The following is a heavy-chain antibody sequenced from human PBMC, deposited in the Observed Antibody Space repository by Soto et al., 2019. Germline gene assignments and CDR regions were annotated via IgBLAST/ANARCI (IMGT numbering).Heavy chain of an antibody. CDR2: ISGSGSSM. D-gene: IGHD3-9*01. J-gene: IGHJ4*02. CDR3: ATGAILTGYRDY. Sequence: GSLRLSCAASGFSFSTYSMNWVRQAPGKGLEWVSQISGSGSSMYYADSVKGRFTISRDNAKNSLYLQMDSLRAEDTAVYYCATGAILTGYRDYWGQGTLVTVSS. V-gene: IGHV3-48*01. CDR1: GFSFSTYS.